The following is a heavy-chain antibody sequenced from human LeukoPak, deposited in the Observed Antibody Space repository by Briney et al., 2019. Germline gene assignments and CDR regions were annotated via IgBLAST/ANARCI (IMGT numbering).Heavy chain of an antibody. CDR1: GGSISSGGYS. Sequence: PSETLSLTCAVSGGSISSGGYSWSWIRQPPGKGLEWIGYIYHSGSTYYNPSLKSRVTIAVDRSKNQFSLKLSSVTAADTAVYYCARGQDYVWGSYRSYYYYGMDVWGQGTTVTVSS. D-gene: IGHD3-16*02. V-gene: IGHV4-30-2*01. J-gene: IGHJ6*02. CDR3: ARGQDYVWGSYRSYYYYGMDV. CDR2: IYHSGST.